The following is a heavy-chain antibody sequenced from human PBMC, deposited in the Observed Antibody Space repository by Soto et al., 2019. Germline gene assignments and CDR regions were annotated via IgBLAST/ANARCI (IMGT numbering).Heavy chain of an antibody. CDR3: ARSNVDTAMVGPASDAFDI. CDR2: IWYDGSNK. CDR1: GFTFSSCG. D-gene: IGHD5-18*01. Sequence: GSLRLSCAASGFTFSSCGMHWVRQAPGKGLEWVAVIWYDGSNKYYADSVKGRFTISRDNSKNTLYLQMNSLRAEDTAVYYCARSNVDTAMVGPASDAFDIWGQGTMVTVSS. V-gene: IGHV3-33*01. J-gene: IGHJ3*02.